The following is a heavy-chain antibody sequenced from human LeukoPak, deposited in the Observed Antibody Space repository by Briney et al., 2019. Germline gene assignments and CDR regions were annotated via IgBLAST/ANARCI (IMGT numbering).Heavy chain of an antibody. CDR2: IYYSGST. J-gene: IGHJ4*02. D-gene: IGHD4-23*01. V-gene: IGHV4-59*01. CDR1: GGSISSYY. CDR3: ARVTGYGGNSGVVNY. Sequence: SETLSLTCTVSGGSISSYYWSWIRQPPGKGLEWIGYIYYSGSTNYNPSLKSRVTISVDTSKNQFSLKLSSVTAADTAVYYCARVTGYGGNSGVVNYWGQGTLVTVSS.